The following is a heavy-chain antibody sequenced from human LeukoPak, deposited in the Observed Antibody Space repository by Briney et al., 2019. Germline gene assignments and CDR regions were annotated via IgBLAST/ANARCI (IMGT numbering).Heavy chain of an antibody. V-gene: IGHV3-53*01. Sequence: GGSLRLSCAASGFTVSSNYMSWVRQAPGKGLEWVSVIYSGGSTYYADSVKGRFTISRDNSKNTLYLQMNSLRAEDTAVYYCAGATRMVPYDYWGQGTLVTVSS. CDR1: GFTVSSNY. J-gene: IGHJ4*02. CDR2: IYSGGST. D-gene: IGHD4/OR15-4a*01. CDR3: AGATRMVPYDY.